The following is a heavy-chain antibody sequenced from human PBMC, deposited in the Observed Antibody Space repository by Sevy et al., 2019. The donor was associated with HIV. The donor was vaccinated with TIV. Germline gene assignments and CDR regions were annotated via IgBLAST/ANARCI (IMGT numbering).Heavy chain of an antibody. D-gene: IGHD6-19*01. V-gene: IGHV3-66*02. CDR1: GFTVNDKY. CDR3: VSLFLSYRSGWSYFDY. Sequence: GGSLRLSCAISGFTVNDKYIIWVRQAPGKGLEWVSVIFSSGSTYYADSAKDRFTISSDNSRNTVDLQMNSVRAEDTAVYYCVSLFLSYRSGWSYFDYWGQGTLVTVSS. CDR2: IFSSGST. J-gene: IGHJ4*02.